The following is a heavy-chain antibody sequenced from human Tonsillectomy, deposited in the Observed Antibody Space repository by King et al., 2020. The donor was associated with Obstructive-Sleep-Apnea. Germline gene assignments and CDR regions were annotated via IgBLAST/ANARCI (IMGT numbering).Heavy chain of an antibody. CDR3: ARDQEYYGPGSYSYLDL. J-gene: IGHJ5*02. D-gene: IGHD3-10*01. V-gene: IGHV1-18*01. CDR2: ISAYNGNT. Sequence: QLVQSGADVKKPGASVKVSCKASGYTFSNYGISWVRQAPGQGLEWMGWISAYNGNTNYAQKLQGRVTITTDTSTSTAYMELRSLRSDDTAVYYCARDQEYYGPGSYSYLDLWGQGTLVTVSS. CDR1: GYTFSNYG.